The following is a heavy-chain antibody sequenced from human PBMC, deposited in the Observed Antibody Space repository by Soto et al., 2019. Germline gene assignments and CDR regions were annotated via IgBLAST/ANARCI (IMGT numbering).Heavy chain of an antibody. V-gene: IGHV3-30-3*01. CDR2: ISYDGYNN. CDR1: GFTCSNFA. J-gene: IGHJ6*02. Sequence: QVQLVESGGGVVQPGRSLRLSCAASGFTCSNFAIHWVRQAPGKGLEWVAVISYDGYNNYYADSVKGRFTISRDNSKNSLYLQMNSLRAEDRALYYCARDRGGSGRSYGFDVWGHGTTVTVSS. D-gene: IGHD3-10*01. CDR3: ARDRGGSGRSYGFDV.